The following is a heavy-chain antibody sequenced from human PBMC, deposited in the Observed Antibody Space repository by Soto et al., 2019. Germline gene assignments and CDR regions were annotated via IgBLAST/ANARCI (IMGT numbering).Heavy chain of an antibody. D-gene: IGHD5-18*01. Sequence: QMHLVQSGAEVKKPGSSVKVSCKASGGSFTYTLSWVRQAPGQGLEWMGGIIPIFGTTNYAQKFQGRVTITADESTQTAYMELSTLRSEDTAVYYCARLHSHGTYGMDVWDQGTTVTVSS. CDR1: GGSFTYT. V-gene: IGHV1-69*01. CDR2: IIPIFGTT. CDR3: ARLHSHGTYGMDV. J-gene: IGHJ6*02.